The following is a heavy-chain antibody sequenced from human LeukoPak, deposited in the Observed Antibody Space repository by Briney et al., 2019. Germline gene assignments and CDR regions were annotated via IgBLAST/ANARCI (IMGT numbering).Heavy chain of an antibody. D-gene: IGHD6-19*01. CDR2: INSDGSST. CDR1: GFTFSSYW. V-gene: IGHV3-74*01. J-gene: IGHJ6*02. Sequence: QPGGSLRLSCAASGFTFSSYWMHWVRQAPGKGLVWVSRINSDGSSTSYADSVKGRFTISRDNAKNTLYLQMNGLRAEDTAVYYCARDGGSGWYLKYYYYGMDVWGQGTTVTVSS. CDR3: ARDGGSGWYLKYYYYGMDV.